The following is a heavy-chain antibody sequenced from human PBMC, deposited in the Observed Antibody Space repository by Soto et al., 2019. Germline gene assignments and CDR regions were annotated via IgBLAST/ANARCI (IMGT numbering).Heavy chain of an antibody. CDR3: ARADLGYCSSTSCYSLVSWFDP. D-gene: IGHD2-2*01. Sequence: SVKVSCKASGGTFSSYAISWVRQAPGQELEWMGGIIPIFGTANSAQKFQGRVTITADESTSTAYMELSSLRSEDTAVYYCARADLGYCSSTSCYSLVSWFDPWGQGTLVTVSS. CDR1: GGTFSSYA. CDR2: IIPIFGTA. J-gene: IGHJ5*02. V-gene: IGHV1-69*13.